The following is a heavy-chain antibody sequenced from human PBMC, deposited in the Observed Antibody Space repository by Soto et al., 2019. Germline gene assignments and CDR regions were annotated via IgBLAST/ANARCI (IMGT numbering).Heavy chain of an antibody. Sequence: PGGSLRLSCAASGFTFSSYSMHWVRQAPGKGLEWVAVISYDGSNKYYADSVKGRFTISRDNSKNTLYLQMNSLRAEDTAVYYCARDQSYSGYDSIHYYGMDVRGQGTTVTVSS. CDR3: ARDQSYSGYDSIHYYGMDV. D-gene: IGHD5-12*01. CDR1: GFTFSSYS. V-gene: IGHV3-30-3*01. J-gene: IGHJ6*02. CDR2: ISYDGSNK.